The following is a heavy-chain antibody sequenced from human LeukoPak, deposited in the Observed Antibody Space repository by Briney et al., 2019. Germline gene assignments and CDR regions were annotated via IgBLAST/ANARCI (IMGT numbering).Heavy chain of an antibody. Sequence: PGGSLRLSCVASGLTVSSYSMNWVRQAPGKGLEWVAVISYDGSNKYYADSVKGRFTISRDNSKNTLYLQMNSLRAEDTAVYYCVLHSSSWYFGYWGQGTLVTVSS. CDR3: VLHSSSWYFGY. CDR2: ISYDGSNK. D-gene: IGHD6-13*01. V-gene: IGHV3-30*03. J-gene: IGHJ4*02. CDR1: GLTVSSYS.